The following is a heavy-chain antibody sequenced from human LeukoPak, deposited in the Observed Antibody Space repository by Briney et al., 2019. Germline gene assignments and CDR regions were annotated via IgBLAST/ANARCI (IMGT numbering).Heavy chain of an antibody. D-gene: IGHD3-3*01. V-gene: IGHV3-23*01. CDR3: AKDLPPYYDFWSGYRTDDAFDI. Sequence: GGSLRLSCAASGFTFSSYGMHWVRQAPGKGLEWVSAISGSGGSTYYADSVKGRFTISRDNSKNTLYLQMNSLRAEDTAVYYCAKDLPPYYDFWSGYRTDDAFDIWGQGTMVTVSS. CDR2: ISGSGGST. J-gene: IGHJ3*02. CDR1: GFTFSSYG.